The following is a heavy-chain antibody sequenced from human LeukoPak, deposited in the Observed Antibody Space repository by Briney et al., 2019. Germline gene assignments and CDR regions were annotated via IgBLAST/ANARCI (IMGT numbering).Heavy chain of an antibody. J-gene: IGHJ4*02. V-gene: IGHV3-30*02. D-gene: IGHD2-8*01. Sequence: GGSLRLSCAASGFTFSSYGVHWVRQAPGKGLEWVAFIRSDGSNKKYADSVKGRFTISRDNSKNTLYLQMNSLRAEDTAVYYCAKDRYCTDGACSGSFDYWGQGTLVTVSS. CDR3: AKDRYCTDGACSGSFDY. CDR2: IRSDGSNK. CDR1: GFTFSSYG.